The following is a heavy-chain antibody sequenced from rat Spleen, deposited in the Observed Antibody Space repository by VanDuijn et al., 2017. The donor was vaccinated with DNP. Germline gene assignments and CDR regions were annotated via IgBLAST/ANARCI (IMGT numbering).Heavy chain of an antibody. CDR3: ARLGPIHTPFVY. CDR1: GFTFSDYY. V-gene: IGHV5-22*01. J-gene: IGHJ3*01. D-gene: IGHD1-9*01. Sequence: EVQLVESGGGLVQPGRSLRLSCAASGFTFSDYYMAWVRQAPAEGLEWVASISHDGGGRTYYPDSVKGRFTISRDNAKSSLYLQMNSLRSEDTATYYCARLGPIHTPFVYWGQGTLVTVSS. CDR2: ISHDGGGRT.